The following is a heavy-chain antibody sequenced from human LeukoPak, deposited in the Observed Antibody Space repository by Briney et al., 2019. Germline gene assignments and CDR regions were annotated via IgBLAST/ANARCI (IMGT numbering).Heavy chain of an antibody. CDR3: ARARPPYAVAGNFDY. D-gene: IGHD6-19*01. J-gene: IGHJ4*02. CDR2: IYYSGST. Sequence: SETLSLTCTVSGGSISSSSYYWGWIRQPPGKGLEWIGSIYYSGSTYYNPSLKSRVTISVDTSKNQFSLKLSSVTAADTAVYYCARARPPYAVAGNFDYWGQGTLVTVSS. CDR1: GGSISSSSYY. V-gene: IGHV4-39*07.